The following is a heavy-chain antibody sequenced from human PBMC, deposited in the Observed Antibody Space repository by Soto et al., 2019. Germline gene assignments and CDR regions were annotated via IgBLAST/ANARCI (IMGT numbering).Heavy chain of an antibody. CDR1: GFSLSTSVVG. J-gene: IGHJ4*02. V-gene: IGHV2-5*02. Sequence: QITLKESGPTLVKPTQTLTLTCTFSGFSLSTSVVGVGWIRQPPGKALEWLALIYWDDDKRYSPSLKSRLTITKDTSKNQVVLTMTNMDPVDTATYYCVQGRGPFDFWGQGTLVTVSS. D-gene: IGHD3-16*01. CDR2: IYWDDDK. CDR3: VQGRGPFDF.